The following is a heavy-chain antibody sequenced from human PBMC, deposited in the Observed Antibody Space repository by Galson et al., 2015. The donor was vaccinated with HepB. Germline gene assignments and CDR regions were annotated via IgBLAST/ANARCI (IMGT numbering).Heavy chain of an antibody. Sequence: PALVKPTPTLTLTCTVSGFSLSNARMGVSWIRQPPGKALEWLAHIFSNDEKPYSTSLKSRLTISKDTSKSQVVLTMTNMDPVDTATYYCARIPKRSYSSYGRDVWGQGTTFTVSS. V-gene: IGHV2-26*01. CDR2: IFSNDEK. D-gene: IGHD5-24*01. J-gene: IGHJ6*02. CDR1: GFSLSNARMG. CDR3: ARIPKRSYSSYGRDV.